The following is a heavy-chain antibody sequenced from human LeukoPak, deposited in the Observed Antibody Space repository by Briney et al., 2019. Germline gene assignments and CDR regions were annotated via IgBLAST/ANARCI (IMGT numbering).Heavy chain of an antibody. CDR3: TTAPEEVMSFADFSERDY. J-gene: IGHJ4*02. D-gene: IGHD1-1*01. V-gene: IGHV1-2*02. Sequence: ASVKVSCKASGYTFTNYYIHWVRQAPGQGLEWMGWISPDSGGTNYAQNFQGRVTMTRDTSITTAYMELDRLTSDDTALYYCTTAPEEVMSFADFSERDYWGQGTLVIVSS. CDR1: GYTFTNYY. CDR2: ISPDSGGT.